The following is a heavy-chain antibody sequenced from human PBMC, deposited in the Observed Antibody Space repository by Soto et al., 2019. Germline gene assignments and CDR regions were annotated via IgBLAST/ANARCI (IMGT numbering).Heavy chain of an antibody. CDR2: IIPIFGTA. CDR1: GGTFSSYA. CDR3: AREIATITPAPDAFDF. V-gene: IGHV1-69*13. D-gene: IGHD2-21*01. Sequence: SVKVSCKASGGTFSSYAISWVRQAPGQGLEWMGGIIPIFGTANYAQKFQGRVTITADESTSTAYMELSSLRSEDTAVYYCAREIATITPAPDAFDFWGQGTMVPVSS. J-gene: IGHJ3*01.